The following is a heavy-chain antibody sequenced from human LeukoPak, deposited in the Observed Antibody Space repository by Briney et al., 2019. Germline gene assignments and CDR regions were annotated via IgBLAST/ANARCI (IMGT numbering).Heavy chain of an antibody. Sequence: ASVKVSCKASGYTFTGYYMHWVRQAPGQGLEWMGWINPNSGGTNYAQKFQGRVTMTGDTSISTAYMELSRLRSDDTAVYYCARYRIGPLYPGRSAFDIWGQGTMVTVSS. CDR1: GYTFTGYY. D-gene: IGHD2-2*01. J-gene: IGHJ3*02. V-gene: IGHV1-2*02. CDR3: ARYRIGPLYPGRSAFDI. CDR2: INPNSGGT.